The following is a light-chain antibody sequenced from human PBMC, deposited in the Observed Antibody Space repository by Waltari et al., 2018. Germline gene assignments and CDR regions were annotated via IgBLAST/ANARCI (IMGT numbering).Light chain of an antibody. Sequence: DIVLTQSPGILSLSLGERATLSCRASQSVSRTLAWYQQKPGQAPRLLTYGASTRATGIPDRFSGGGSGTDFSLTISRLEPEDFAVYYCQHYVRLPATFGQGTKVEIK. CDR1: QSVSRT. CDR2: GAS. V-gene: IGKV3-20*01. J-gene: IGKJ1*01. CDR3: QHYVRLPAT.